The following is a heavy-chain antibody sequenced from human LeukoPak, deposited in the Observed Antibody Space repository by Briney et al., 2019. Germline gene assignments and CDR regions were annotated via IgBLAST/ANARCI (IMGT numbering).Heavy chain of an antibody. Sequence: SETLSLTCTVSGGSISGYYWSWIRQPPGKGLEWIGEINHSGSTNYNPSLKSRVTISVDKFKNQFSLKLSSVTAADTAVYYCASRLLRYFDWLITPPYFDYWGQGTLVTVSS. J-gene: IGHJ4*02. CDR3: ASRLLRYFDWLITPPYFDY. D-gene: IGHD3-9*01. CDR1: GGSISGYY. CDR2: INHSGST. V-gene: IGHV4-34*01.